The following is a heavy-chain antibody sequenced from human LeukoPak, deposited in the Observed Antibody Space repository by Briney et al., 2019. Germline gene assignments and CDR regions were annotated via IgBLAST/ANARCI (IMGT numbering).Heavy chain of an antibody. Sequence: ASVTVSCKVSGYTLTELSMHWVRQAPGKGLEWMGGFDPEDGETIYAQKFQGRVTMTEDTSTDTAYMELSSLRSEDKAVYYCATDIGQRYFDWLATWGQGTLVTVSS. J-gene: IGHJ4*02. CDR3: ATDIGQRYFDWLAT. D-gene: IGHD3-9*01. CDR1: GYTLTELS. CDR2: FDPEDGET. V-gene: IGHV1-24*01.